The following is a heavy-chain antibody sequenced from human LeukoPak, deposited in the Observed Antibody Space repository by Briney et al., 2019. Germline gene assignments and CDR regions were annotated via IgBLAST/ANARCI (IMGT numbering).Heavy chain of an antibody. Sequence: PGGSLRLSCAASGFTFSSYSMNWVSQAPGKGRDWVSAFSTSSTYISYAASVKGRFTISRDNAKNSLYLQMNSLRAEDTAVYYCARDPPFIIGTTFFDYWGQGTLVTVSS. J-gene: IGHJ4*02. CDR2: FSTSSTYI. D-gene: IGHD1-20*01. CDR1: GFTFSSYS. V-gene: IGHV3-21*01. CDR3: ARDPPFIIGTTFFDY.